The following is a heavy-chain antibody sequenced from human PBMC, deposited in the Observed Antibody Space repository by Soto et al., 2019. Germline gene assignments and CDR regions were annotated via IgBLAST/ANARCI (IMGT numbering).Heavy chain of an antibody. J-gene: IGHJ6*02. CDR2: ISGSGGGT. D-gene: IGHD4-17*01. CDR3: ATYTVTGRFGYYYGMDV. Sequence: HPGGSLRLSCAASGLTFSSYGMSWVRQAPGKGLEWVSAISGSGGGTHYADSVKGRCTISRDNSKNTLYLQMNNLRAEDTAVYYCATYTVTGRFGYYYGMDVWGQGTTVTVSS. V-gene: IGHV3-23*01. CDR1: GLTFSSYG.